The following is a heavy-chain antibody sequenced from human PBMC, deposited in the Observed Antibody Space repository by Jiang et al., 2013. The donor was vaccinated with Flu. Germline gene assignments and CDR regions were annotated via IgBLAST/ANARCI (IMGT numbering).Heavy chain of an antibody. J-gene: IGHJ6*02. D-gene: IGHD6-13*01. CDR1: GYTFTGYY. Sequence: SGYTFTGYYMHWVRQAPGQGLEWMGWINPNSGGTNYAQKFQDRVTMTRDTSISTAYMELSRLRYDDTAVYYCARERATSSSPRYGLDVWGQGTTVTVSS. V-gene: IGHV1-2*02. CDR2: INPNSGGT. CDR3: ARERATSSSPRYGLDV.